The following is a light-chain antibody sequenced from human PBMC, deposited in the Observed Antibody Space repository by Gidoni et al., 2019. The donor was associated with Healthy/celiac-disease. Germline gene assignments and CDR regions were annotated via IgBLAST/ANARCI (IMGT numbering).Light chain of an antibody. J-gene: IGLJ2*01. Sequence: SALTQPRSVSGSPGPSVTISCTGTSSDVGGYNYVSWYQQHPGKAPKLMMYDVSKRPSGVPDRFSGSKSGNTASLTISGLQAEDEADYYCCSYAGSYTVVFGGGTKLTVL. CDR3: CSYAGSYTVV. CDR2: DVS. V-gene: IGLV2-11*01. CDR1: SSDVGGYNY.